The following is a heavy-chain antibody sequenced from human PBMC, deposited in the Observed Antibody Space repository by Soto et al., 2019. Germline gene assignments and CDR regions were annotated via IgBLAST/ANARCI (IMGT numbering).Heavy chain of an antibody. CDR2: IRSKANSYAT. V-gene: IGHV3-73*01. CDR1: GFTFSGSA. CDR3: TSLGADCSSTSCYYYYGMDV. D-gene: IGHD2-2*01. J-gene: IGHJ6*02. Sequence: GGSLRLSCAASGFTFSGSAMHWVRQASGKGLEWVGRIRSKANSYATAYAASVKGRFTISRDDSKNTAYLQMNSLKTEDTAVYYCTSLGADCSSTSCYYYYGMDVWGQGTTVTVSS.